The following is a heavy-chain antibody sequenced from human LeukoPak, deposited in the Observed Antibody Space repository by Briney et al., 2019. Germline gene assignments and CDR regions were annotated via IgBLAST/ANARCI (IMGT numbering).Heavy chain of an antibody. CDR2: ITTSNGNT. D-gene: IGHD1-26*01. CDR1: GYTFTNYG. CDR3: ARDLVVGGTSAY. Sequence: ASVKVSCKTSGYTFTNYGINWVRQAPGQSLEWMGWITTSNGNTNYAQRFQGRVTMTTDTSTSTAYMELRSLRSDDTAVYYCARDLVVGGTSAYWGQGTLVTVSS. J-gene: IGHJ4*01. V-gene: IGHV1-18*01.